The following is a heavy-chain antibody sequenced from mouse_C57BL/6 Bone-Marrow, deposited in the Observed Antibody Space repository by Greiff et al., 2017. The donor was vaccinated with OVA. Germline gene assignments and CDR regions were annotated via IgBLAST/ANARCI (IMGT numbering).Heavy chain of an antibody. Sequence: VMLVESGPGLVQPSQSLSITCTVSGFSLTSYGVHWVRQSPGKGLEWLGVIWRGGSTDYNAAFMSRLSITKDNSKSQVFLKMNSLQADDTAIYXCAKGGYYVAYWGQGALVTVSA. V-gene: IGHV2-5*01. CDR3: AKGGYYVAY. J-gene: IGHJ3*01. CDR1: GFSLTSYG. CDR2: IWRGGST. D-gene: IGHD2-1*01.